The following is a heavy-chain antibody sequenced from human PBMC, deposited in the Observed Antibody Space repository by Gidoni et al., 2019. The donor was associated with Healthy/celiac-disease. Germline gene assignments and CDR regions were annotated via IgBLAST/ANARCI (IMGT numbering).Heavy chain of an antibody. Sequence: EVQLVESGGGSVKLGGSLRLYCSASGLTFSNAWMSWVRRAPGKGLGGVGGIKRKNDGGKTDYAEPVKGRFTISRDNSKNTLYLQMNSLKAEDTAVYYCTTDPPYYDFWSGYYTSDYWGQGTLVTVSS. J-gene: IGHJ4*02. D-gene: IGHD3-3*01. CDR3: TTDPPYYDFWSGYYTSDY. V-gene: IGHV3-15*01. CDR1: GLTFSNAW. CDR2: IKRKNDGGKT.